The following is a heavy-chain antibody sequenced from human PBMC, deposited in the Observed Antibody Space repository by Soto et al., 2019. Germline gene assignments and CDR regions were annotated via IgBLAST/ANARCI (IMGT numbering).Heavy chain of an antibody. Sequence: GESLKISCNGSGYSFSSYWIAWVRQMPGKGLEWMGIISPGGSDTKYSQSFQGQVTISADKSITTAYLQWNSLKASDTAMYYCARHATYYDILTGYYSDYWGQGTPVTVSS. CDR3: ARHATYYDILTGYYSDY. D-gene: IGHD3-9*01. CDR2: ISPGGSDT. CDR1: GYSFSSYW. V-gene: IGHV5-51*01. J-gene: IGHJ4*02.